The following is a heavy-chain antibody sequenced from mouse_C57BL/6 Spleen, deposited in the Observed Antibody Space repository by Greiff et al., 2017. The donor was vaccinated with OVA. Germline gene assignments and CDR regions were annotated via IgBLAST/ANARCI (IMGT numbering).Heavy chain of an antibody. CDR2: IYPGSGST. D-gene: IGHD2-12*01. CDR1: GYTFTSYW. J-gene: IGHJ2*01. V-gene: IGHV1-55*01. CDR3: ARGLTTGYYFDY. Sequence: VQLQESGAELVKPGASVKMSCKASGYTFTSYWITWVKQRPGQGLEWIGDIYPGSGSTNYTEKFKSKATLTVDTSSSTAYMQLSSLTSEDSSVYYCARGLTTGYYFDYWGQGTTLTVSS.